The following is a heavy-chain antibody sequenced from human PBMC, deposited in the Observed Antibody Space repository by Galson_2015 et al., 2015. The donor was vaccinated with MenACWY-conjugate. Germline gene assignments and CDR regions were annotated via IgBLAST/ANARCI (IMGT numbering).Heavy chain of an antibody. D-gene: IGHD3-10*01. CDR2: IYHSGST. CDR1: GGSISINYW. V-gene: IGHV4-4*02. Sequence: SAPLSLTCAVSGGSISINYWWTCVRQPPGKGLEWIGEIYHSGSTNYNPSLKSRLTVPVDKSKNQFSLKLSSVTAADTAVSYCARGQFYVSGTYYKSANVDEWGQGSLVTVSS. CDR3: ARGQFYVSGTYYKSANVDE. J-gene: IGHJ4*02.